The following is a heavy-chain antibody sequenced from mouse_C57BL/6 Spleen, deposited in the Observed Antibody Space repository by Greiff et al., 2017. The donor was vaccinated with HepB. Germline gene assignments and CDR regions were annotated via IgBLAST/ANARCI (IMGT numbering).Heavy chain of an antibody. D-gene: IGHD2-13*01. V-gene: IGHV7-3*01. CDR2: IRNKANGYTT. CDR1: GFTFTDYY. J-gene: IGHJ4*01. Sequence: EVQVVESGGGLVQPGGSLSLSCAASGFTFTDYYMSWVRQPPGKALEWLGFIRNKANGYTTEYSASVKGRFTISRDNSQSILYLQMNALRAEDSATYYCARLGLAMDYWGQGTSVTVSS. CDR3: ARLGLAMDY.